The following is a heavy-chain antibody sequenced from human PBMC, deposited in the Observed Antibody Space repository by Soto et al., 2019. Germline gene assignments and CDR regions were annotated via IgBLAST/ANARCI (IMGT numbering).Heavy chain of an antibody. Sequence: ASVKVSCKASGYTFTNSGISWVRQAPGQGHKWMGWISTDNGNTNYAQHLKGRVSITTDTSTSTAYMDLRSLRSDDTAVYYCARDQGITTFGVYSMYYYGMDVWGQGTTVTVSS. J-gene: IGHJ6*02. D-gene: IGHD3-3*01. CDR1: GYTFTNSG. V-gene: IGHV1-18*01. CDR3: ARDQGITTFGVYSMYYYGMDV. CDR2: ISTDNGNT.